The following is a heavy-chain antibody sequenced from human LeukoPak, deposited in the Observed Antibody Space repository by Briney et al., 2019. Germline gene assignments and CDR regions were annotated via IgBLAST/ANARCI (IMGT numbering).Heavy chain of an antibody. V-gene: IGHV5-51*01. J-gene: IGHJ3*02. CDR3: ARHIVVVTAIGAFDI. D-gene: IGHD2-21*02. CDR1: GYSFTSYW. CDR2: IYPGDSDT. Sequence: GESLKISGKGSGYSFTSYWIGWVRQMPGKGLEWMGIIYPGDSDTRYSPSFQGQVTISADKSISTAYLQWSSLKASDTAMYYCARHIVVVTAIGAFDIWGQGTMVTVSS.